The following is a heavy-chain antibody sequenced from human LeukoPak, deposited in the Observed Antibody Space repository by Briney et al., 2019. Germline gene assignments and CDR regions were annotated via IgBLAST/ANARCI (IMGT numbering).Heavy chain of an antibody. CDR1: GGSISSYY. CDR3: ARHVRDSSGYFPHYHYYYYMDV. D-gene: IGHD3-22*01. Sequence: SETLSLTCTVSGGSISSYYWSWLRQPAGKGLEWIGRIYTSGCTNYNPSLKSRVTISVDTSKNQFSLKLSSVTAADTAVYYCARHVRDSSGYFPHYHYYYYMDVWGKGTTVTVSS. CDR2: IYTSGCT. J-gene: IGHJ6*03. V-gene: IGHV4-4*07.